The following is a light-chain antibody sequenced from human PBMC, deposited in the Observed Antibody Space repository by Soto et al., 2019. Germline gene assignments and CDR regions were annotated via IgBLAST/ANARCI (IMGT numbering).Light chain of an antibody. CDR2: EVN. Sequence: QSALTQPPSASGSPGQSVTISCTGTSSDVGYYNYVSWYQQHPGKAPKLMIYEVNNRPSGVPDRFSGSRSGNTASLTVSGLQAEDEASYYCSSHAGRNNYGIFGGGTKLTVL. V-gene: IGLV2-8*01. CDR3: SSHAGRNNYGI. J-gene: IGLJ2*01. CDR1: SSDVGYYNY.